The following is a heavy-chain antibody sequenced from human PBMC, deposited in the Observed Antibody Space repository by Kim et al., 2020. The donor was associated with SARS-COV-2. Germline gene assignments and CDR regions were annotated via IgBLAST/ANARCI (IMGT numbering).Heavy chain of an antibody. V-gene: IGHV3-23*01. J-gene: IGHJ4*02. CDR3: AKDLAPLVPSSMDY. D-gene: IGHD2-2*01. CDR1: GFTFRSYA. CDR2: ISGSGGST. Sequence: GGSLRLSCAASGFTFRSYAMSWVRQAPGKGLEWVSAISGSGGSTYYADSVKGRFTISRDNSKNTLYLQMNSLRAEDTAVYYCAKDLAPLVPSSMDYWGQGTLVTVSS.